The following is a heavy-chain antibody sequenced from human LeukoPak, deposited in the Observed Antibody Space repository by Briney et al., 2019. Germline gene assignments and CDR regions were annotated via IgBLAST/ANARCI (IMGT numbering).Heavy chain of an antibody. CDR1: GFTFSNYA. CDR2: ISSSSSYI. CDR3: AELGITMIGGV. J-gene: IGHJ6*04. D-gene: IGHD3-10*02. V-gene: IGHV3-21*01. Sequence: GGSLRLSCAASGFTFSNYAMNWVRQAPGKGLEWVSSISSSSSYIYYADSVRGRFTISRDNAKNSLYLQMNSLRAEGTAVYYCAELGITMIGGVWGKGTTVTISS.